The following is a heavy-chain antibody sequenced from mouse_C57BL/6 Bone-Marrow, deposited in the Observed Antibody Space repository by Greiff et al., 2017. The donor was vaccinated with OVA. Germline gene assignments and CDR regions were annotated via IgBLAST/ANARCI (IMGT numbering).Heavy chain of an antibody. J-gene: IGHJ4*01. CDR2: IRNKANNHAT. CDR3: TRKDGYYVDAMDY. D-gene: IGHD2-3*01. CDR1: GFTFSDAW. V-gene: IGHV6-6*01. Sequence: EVKLMESGGGLVQPGGSMKLSCAASGFTFSDAWMDWVRQSPEKGLEWVAEIRNKANNHATYYAESVKGRFTISRDDSKSSVYLQMNSLRAEDTGIYYCTRKDGYYVDAMDYWGQGTSVTVSS.